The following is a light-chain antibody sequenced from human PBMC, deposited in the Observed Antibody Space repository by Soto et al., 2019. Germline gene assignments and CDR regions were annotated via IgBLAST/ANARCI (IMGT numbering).Light chain of an antibody. Sequence: SPSTLSLSTGERATLSCRASQSVSSSYLAWYQQKPGQAPRLLIYGASSGATGIPDRFSGSGSGTDFTLTISSLEPEDFAVYYCQQHGSSPPITFAQRTRLAIK. V-gene: IGKV3-20*01. CDR1: QSVSSSY. CDR2: GAS. CDR3: QQHGSSPPIT. J-gene: IGKJ5*01.